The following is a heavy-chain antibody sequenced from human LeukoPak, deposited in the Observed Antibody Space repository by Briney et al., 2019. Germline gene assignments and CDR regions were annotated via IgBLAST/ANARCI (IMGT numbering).Heavy chain of an antibody. Sequence: ASVKVSCKASGYTFTGYYMHWVRQAPGQGREWMGWINPNSGGTNYAQKFQGRVTMTRDTSISTAYMELSSLRSEDTAVYYCARDWVGSGYCSSTSCYPWGQGTLVTVSS. CDR3: ARDWVGSGYCSSTSCYP. CDR2: INPNSGGT. D-gene: IGHD2-2*01. V-gene: IGHV1-2*02. CDR1: GYTFTGYY. J-gene: IGHJ5*02.